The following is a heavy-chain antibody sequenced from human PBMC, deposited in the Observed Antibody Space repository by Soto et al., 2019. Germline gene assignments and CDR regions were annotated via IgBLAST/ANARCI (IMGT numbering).Heavy chain of an antibody. V-gene: IGHV5-51*01. Sequence: PGESLKISCKGSGYSFTSYWIGSVRQMPGKGLEWMGIIYPGDSDTRYSPSFQGQVTISADKSISTAYLQWSSLKASDTAMYYCARRAMVRGVPYYFDYWGQGTLVTVSS. J-gene: IGHJ4*02. D-gene: IGHD3-10*01. CDR2: IYPGDSDT. CDR1: GYSFTSYW. CDR3: ARRAMVRGVPYYFDY.